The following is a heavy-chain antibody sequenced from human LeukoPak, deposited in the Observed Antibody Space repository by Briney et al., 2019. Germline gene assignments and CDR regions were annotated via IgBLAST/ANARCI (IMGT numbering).Heavy chain of an antibody. CDR3: ARLRKTYYMDV. V-gene: IGHV4-59*08. CDR1: GDSISNYY. CDR2: LYHSGAA. J-gene: IGHJ6*03. Sequence: PSETLSLTCTVSGDSISNYYWTWIRQTPGKGLEWIGNLYHSGAADYNPSLKTRVTTSVDTSKDQFSLSLRSSTAADTAVYFCARLRKTYYMDVWGTGTTVTVSS.